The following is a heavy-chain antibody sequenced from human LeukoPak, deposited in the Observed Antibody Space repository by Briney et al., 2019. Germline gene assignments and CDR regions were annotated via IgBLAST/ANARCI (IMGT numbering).Heavy chain of an antibody. D-gene: IGHD3-10*01. J-gene: IGHJ5*02. CDR2: INPSGGST. CDR3: ARVKRFTMVRGVSIPNWFDP. CDR1: GYTFTSYY. V-gene: IGHV1-46*01. Sequence: ASVKVSCKASGYTFTSYYMHWVRQAPGQGLEWIGIINPSGGSTSYAQKFQGRVTMTRDTSTSTVYMELSSLRSEDTAVYYCARVKRFTMVRGVSIPNWFDPWGQGTLVTVSS.